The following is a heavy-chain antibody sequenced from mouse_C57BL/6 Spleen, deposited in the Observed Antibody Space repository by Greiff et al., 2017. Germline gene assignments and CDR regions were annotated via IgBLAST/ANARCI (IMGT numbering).Heavy chain of an antibody. CDR1: GYTFTSYL. CDR2: IHPYSDGT. CDR3: AREREGRFAY. Sequence: QVQLLQPGAEPVKPGASVKMSCKASGYTFTSYLMHWVKQSPGRGLEWIGRIHPYSDGTKYNEKFKSKATLTVYKSSSTVYMRLSSVASEESAVYFCAREREGRFAYWGQGTLVTVSA. J-gene: IGHJ3*01. V-gene: IGHV1-62-3*01.